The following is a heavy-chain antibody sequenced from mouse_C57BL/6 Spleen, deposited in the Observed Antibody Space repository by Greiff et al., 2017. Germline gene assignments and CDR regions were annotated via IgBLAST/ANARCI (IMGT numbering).Heavy chain of an antibody. V-gene: IGHV10-1*01. CDR3: VRHHYAMDY. J-gene: IGHJ4*01. Sequence: GGGLVQPKGSLKLSCAASGFSFNTYAMNWVRQAPGKGLEWVARIRSKSNNYATYYAASVKDRCTISREDSESMLYLQMNNLKTEDTAMYYCVRHHYAMDYWGKGTSVTVSS. CDR1: GFSFNTYA. CDR2: IRSKSNNYAT.